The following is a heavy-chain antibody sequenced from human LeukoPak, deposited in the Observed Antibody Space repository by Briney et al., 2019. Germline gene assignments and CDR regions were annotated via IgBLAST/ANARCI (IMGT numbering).Heavy chain of an antibody. D-gene: IGHD2-15*01. CDR1: GYTFTSYY. CDR2: INPSGGST. Sequence: ASVKVSCTASGYTFTSYYMHWVRQAPGQGLEWMGIINPSGGSTSYAQKFQGRVTMTRDTSTSTVYMELSSLRSEDTAVYYCARDFEFGYCSGGSCYDFDYWGQGTLVTVSS. V-gene: IGHV1-46*01. CDR3: ARDFEFGYCSGGSCYDFDY. J-gene: IGHJ4*02.